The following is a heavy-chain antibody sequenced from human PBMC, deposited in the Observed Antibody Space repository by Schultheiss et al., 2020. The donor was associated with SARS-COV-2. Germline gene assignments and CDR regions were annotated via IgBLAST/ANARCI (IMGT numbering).Heavy chain of an antibody. CDR3: AKGPHDFWSGYQGYYYMDV. Sequence: GGSLRLSCAVYGGSFSGYYWSWIRQPPGKGLEWVSAISGSGGSTYYADSVKGRFTISRDNSKNTLYLQMSSLGDEDTAVYYCAKGPHDFWSGYQGYYYMDVWGKGTTVTVSS. CDR2: ISGSGGST. CDR1: GGSFSGYY. J-gene: IGHJ6*03. D-gene: IGHD3-3*01. V-gene: IGHV3-23*01.